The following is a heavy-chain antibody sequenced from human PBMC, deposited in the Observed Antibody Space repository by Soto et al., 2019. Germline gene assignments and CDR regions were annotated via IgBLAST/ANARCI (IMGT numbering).Heavy chain of an antibody. CDR1: GGSLSNYY. D-gene: IGHD2-15*01. J-gene: IGHJ4*02. Sequence: QVQLQQWGAGLLKPSETLSLTCAVSGGSLSNYYWSWIRQPPGKGLEWIGEIYHSGGTNYNPSLKSLVPISVDTPKNQFSLKLSSVTAADTAVYYCATSTLYFFQSGGSHPVPLGFWGPGTLVAVSS. CDR2: IYHSGGT. CDR3: ATSTLYFFQSGGSHPVPLGF. V-gene: IGHV4-34*02.